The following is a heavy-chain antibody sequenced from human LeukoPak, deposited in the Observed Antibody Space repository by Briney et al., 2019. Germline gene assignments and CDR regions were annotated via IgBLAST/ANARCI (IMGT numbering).Heavy chain of an antibody. V-gene: IGHV1-24*01. CDR3: ATGHCNTSSCYYYYMDV. CDR2: FDPEDGES. CDR1: GYTLRELS. D-gene: IGHD2/OR15-2a*01. Sequence: ASVKVSCKVSGYTLRELSMHWVRQAPAKGLQWMGVFDPEDGESIIAQKFQGRLTMTEDTSTDTAYMELSSLTSEDTAMYYCATGHCNTSSCYYYYMDVWGKGTTVTVS. J-gene: IGHJ6*03.